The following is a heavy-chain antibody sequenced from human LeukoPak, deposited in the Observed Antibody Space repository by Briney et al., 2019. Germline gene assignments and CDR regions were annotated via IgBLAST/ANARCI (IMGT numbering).Heavy chain of an antibody. J-gene: IGHJ5*02. CDR3: ARGVEMAAHNWFDP. Sequence: ASVKVSCKASGGTFISYAISWVRQAPGQGLEWMGGIIPIFGTANYAQKFQGRVTITADESTSTAYMELSSLRSEDTAVYYCARGVEMAAHNWFDPWGQGTLVTVSS. D-gene: IGHD5-24*01. CDR2: IIPIFGTA. CDR1: GGTFISYA. V-gene: IGHV1-69*01.